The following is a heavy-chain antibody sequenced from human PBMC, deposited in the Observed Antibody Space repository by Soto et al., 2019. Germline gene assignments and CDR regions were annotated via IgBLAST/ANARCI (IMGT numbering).Heavy chain of an antibody. CDR3: ARAEWRGGFYYYYGMDV. CDR2: IYYSGST. CDR1: GGSISSYY. V-gene: IGHV4-59*01. J-gene: IGHJ6*02. D-gene: IGHD3-3*01. Sequence: SETLSLTCTVSGGSISSYYWSWIRQPPGKGLEWIGYIYYSGSTNYNPSLKSRVTISVDTSKNQFSLKLSSVTAADTAVYYCARAEWRGGFYYYYGMDVWGQGTTVTVSS.